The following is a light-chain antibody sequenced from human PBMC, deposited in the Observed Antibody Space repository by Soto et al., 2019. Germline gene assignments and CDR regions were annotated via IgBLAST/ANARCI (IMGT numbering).Light chain of an antibody. Sequence: QSALTQPASVSGSPGQSITISCTGTSSDVGGYNYVSWYQQHPGKAPKLMVYEVTNRPSGVSNRFSGSKSGNTASLTISGLQAEDEADSYCSAYTSPSPRVFGGGTQLTVL. J-gene: IGLJ3*02. CDR1: SSDVGGYNY. CDR3: SAYTSPSPRV. V-gene: IGLV2-14*01. CDR2: EVT.